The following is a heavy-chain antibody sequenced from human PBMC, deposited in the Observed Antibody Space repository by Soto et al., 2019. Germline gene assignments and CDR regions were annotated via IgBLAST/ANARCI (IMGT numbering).Heavy chain of an antibody. CDR1: GFTFSSYW. Sequence: EVQLVESGGGLVQPGGSLRLSCAASGFTFSSYWMTWVRQAPGKGLEWVANIKQDESEKYYLASVKGRFTISRDNAKNSLYLQMNSLRAEDTAVYYCARVYYDYIWGSYPLNYWGQGTLVTVSS. CDR3: ARVYYDYIWGSYPLNY. V-gene: IGHV3-7*01. CDR2: IKQDESEK. J-gene: IGHJ4*02. D-gene: IGHD3-16*02.